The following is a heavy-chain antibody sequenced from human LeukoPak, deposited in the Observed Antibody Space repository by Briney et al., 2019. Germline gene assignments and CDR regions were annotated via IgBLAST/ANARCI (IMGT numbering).Heavy chain of an antibody. CDR1: GYTFTRYA. Sequence: ASVKVSCKASGYTFTRYAITWVRQAPGQGLEWMGWISAHNGHTNYAQNLQGRVTMTTDTSTNTAYMELRSLRSDDTAVYYCARAVLSRWSLQTYFDHWGQGTLVTVSS. CDR2: ISAHNGHT. J-gene: IGHJ4*02. V-gene: IGHV1-18*01. CDR3: ARAVLSRWSLQTYFDH. D-gene: IGHD4-23*01.